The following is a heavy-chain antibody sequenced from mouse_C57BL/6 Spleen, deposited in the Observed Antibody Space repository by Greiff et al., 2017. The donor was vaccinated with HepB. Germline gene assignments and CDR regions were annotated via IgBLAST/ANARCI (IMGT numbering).Heavy chain of an antibody. CDR1: GFTIKDDY. J-gene: IGHJ3*01. Sequence: EVQLQQSGAELVRPGASVKLSCTASGFTIKDDYMHWVKQRPEQGLEWIGCIDPENGDTEYASKFQGKATITADTSANTAYLQLSSLTTEDTAVYYCTADYDRFAYWGQGTLVTVSA. D-gene: IGHD2-4*01. V-gene: IGHV14-4*01. CDR2: IDPENGDT. CDR3: TADYDRFAY.